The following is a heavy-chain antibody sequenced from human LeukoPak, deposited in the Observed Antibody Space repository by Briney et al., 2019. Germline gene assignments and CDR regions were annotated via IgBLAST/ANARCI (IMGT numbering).Heavy chain of an antibody. J-gene: IGHJ4*02. D-gene: IGHD3-10*02. CDR3: ARVGTTAMFYFDY. CDR1: GFTFSSYI. CDR2: ISSSSYI. V-gene: IGHV3-21*01. Sequence: GGSLRLSCAASGFTFSSYIMNWVRQAPGKGLEWVSSISSSSYIYYADSVKGRFTISGDNAKNSLYLQMNSLRAEDTAVYYCARVGTTAMFYFDYWGQGTLVTVS.